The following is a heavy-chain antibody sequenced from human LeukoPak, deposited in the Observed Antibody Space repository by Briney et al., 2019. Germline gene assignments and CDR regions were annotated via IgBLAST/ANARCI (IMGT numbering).Heavy chain of an antibody. J-gene: IGHJ4*02. CDR2: IYSGGST. CDR1: GFTVSSNY. Sequence: QAGGSLRLSCAASGFTVSSNYMSWVRQAPVKGLEWVSVIYSGGSTYYADSVKGRFTISRDNSKNTLYLQMNSLRAEDTAVYYCARSGNGGTFDYWGQGTLVTVSS. CDR3: ARSGNGGTFDY. V-gene: IGHV3-66*01. D-gene: IGHD1-1*01.